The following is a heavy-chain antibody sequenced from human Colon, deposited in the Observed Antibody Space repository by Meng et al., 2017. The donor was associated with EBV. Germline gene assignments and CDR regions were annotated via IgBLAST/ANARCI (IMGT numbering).Heavy chain of an antibody. Sequence: EVQLVESGGDVVQSGGSVRLSCAASGFTFSSDYMHWVRQVPGEGLVWVSRINGDGSSTNYADSVKGRFTISRDNAKNTLYLQMNSLRAEDTAVYFCARESSGYDLSHWGHGPLVTVSS. D-gene: IGHD5-12*01. CDR1: GFTFSSDY. CDR2: INGDGSST. V-gene: IGHV3-74*01. J-gene: IGHJ4*01. CDR3: ARESSGYDLSH.